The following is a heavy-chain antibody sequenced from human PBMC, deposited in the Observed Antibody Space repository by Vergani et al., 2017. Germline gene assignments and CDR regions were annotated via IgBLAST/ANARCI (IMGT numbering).Heavy chain of an antibody. J-gene: IGHJ6*02. CDR2: ISSSSSYI. CDR1: GFTFSSYS. CDR3: ASHEVASSGGSYYYYYGMDV. Sequence: EVQLVESGGGLVKPGGSLRLSCAASGFTFSSYSMNWVRQAPGKGLEWVSSISSSSSYIYYADSVKGRFTISRDNAKNSLYLQMNSLRAEDTAVEYCASHEVASSGGSYYYYYGMDVWGQGTTVTVSS. V-gene: IGHV3-21*01. D-gene: IGHD2-15*01.